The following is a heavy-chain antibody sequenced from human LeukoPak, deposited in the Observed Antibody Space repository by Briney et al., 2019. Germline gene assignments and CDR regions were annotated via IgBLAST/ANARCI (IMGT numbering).Heavy chain of an antibody. J-gene: IGHJ4*02. CDR1: GFTFSSYE. CDR3: ARPDQTGCFDY. D-gene: IGHD3-9*01. CDR2: ISSSGSTI. V-gene: IGHV3-48*03. Sequence: GGSLRLSCAASGFTFSSYEMNWVRQAPGKGLEWVSYISSSGSTIYYADSVKGRFTISRDNAKNSLYLQMNSLRAEDTAVYYCARPDQTGCFDYWGQGTLVTVSS.